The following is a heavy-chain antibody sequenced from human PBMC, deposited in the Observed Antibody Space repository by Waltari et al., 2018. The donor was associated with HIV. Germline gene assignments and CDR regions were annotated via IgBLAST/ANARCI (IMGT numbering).Heavy chain of an antibody. D-gene: IGHD5-12*01. Sequence: QVQLQQWGAGLLKPSETLSLTCAVYGGSFSGYYWSWIRQPPGKGLEWIGEINHSGSTNYNPSLKSRVTISVDTSKNQFSLKLSSVTAADTAVYYCARGESTAVATKVLTGYYFDYWGQGTLVTVSS. CDR1: GGSFSGYY. J-gene: IGHJ4*02. V-gene: IGHV4-34*01. CDR3: ARGESTAVATKVLTGYYFDY. CDR2: INHSGST.